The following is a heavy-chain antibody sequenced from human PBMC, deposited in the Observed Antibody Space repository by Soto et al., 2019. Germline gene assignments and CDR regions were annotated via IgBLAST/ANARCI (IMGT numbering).Heavy chain of an antibody. D-gene: IGHD3-9*01. Sequence: GASVKVSCKASGYTFTGYYMHWVRQAPGQGLGWMGWINPNSGGTNYAQKFQGRVTMTRDTSISTAYMELSRLRSDDTAVYYCARAFGTAVYYDILTGYYLDYWGQGTLVTVSS. CDR2: INPNSGGT. CDR3: ARAFGTAVYYDILTGYYLDY. J-gene: IGHJ4*02. V-gene: IGHV1-2*02. CDR1: GYTFTGYY.